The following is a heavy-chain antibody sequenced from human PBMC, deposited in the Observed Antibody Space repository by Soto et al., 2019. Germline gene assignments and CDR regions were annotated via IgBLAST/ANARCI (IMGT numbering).Heavy chain of an antibody. V-gene: IGHV4-28*01. CDR3: ASSGYSHDY. D-gene: IGHD5-18*01. J-gene: IGHJ4*02. CDR1: GYSIDNNDW. Sequence: SETLSLTCVVSGYSIDNNDWWGWIRQPPGKGLEYIGYIYSGGDTYYNPSLKSRVTMSVDTSKNLFSLKLNSVTAVDTAVYYCASSGYSHDYWGQGILVTVS. CDR2: IYSGGDT.